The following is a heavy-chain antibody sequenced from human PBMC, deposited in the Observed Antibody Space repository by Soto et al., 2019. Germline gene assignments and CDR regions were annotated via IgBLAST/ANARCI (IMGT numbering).Heavy chain of an antibody. J-gene: IGHJ4*02. Sequence: QGQLVQSGAEVKKPGASVKVSCKASGYTFTSYGISWVRQAPGQGLEWMGWINVYNGNTNYAQKHQGRVTMTTDTSTSTAYLDLRSLRSDDTAVYFCARDTSRGEYDYWGQGTLVTVSS. CDR3: ARDTSRGEYDY. V-gene: IGHV1-18*01. CDR2: INVYNGNT. CDR1: GYTFTSYG. D-gene: IGHD3-10*01.